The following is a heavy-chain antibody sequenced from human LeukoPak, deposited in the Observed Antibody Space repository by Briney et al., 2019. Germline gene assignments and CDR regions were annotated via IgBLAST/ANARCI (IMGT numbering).Heavy chain of an antibody. J-gene: IGHJ4*02. Sequence: PGGSLRLSCAASGFTLSRYAMSWVRQAPGKGLEWVSSISSSSSYIYYADSVKGRFTISRDNAKNSLYLQMNSLRAEDTAVYYCARDKQWLLDYWGQGTLVTVSS. CDR2: ISSSSSYI. V-gene: IGHV3-21*01. CDR1: GFTLSRYA. D-gene: IGHD6-19*01. CDR3: ARDKQWLLDY.